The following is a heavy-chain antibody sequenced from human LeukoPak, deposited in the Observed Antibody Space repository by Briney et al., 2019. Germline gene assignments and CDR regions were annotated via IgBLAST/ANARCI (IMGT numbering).Heavy chain of an antibody. V-gene: IGHV3-21*01. D-gene: IGHD3-22*01. CDR3: ARDYTMIVLVNDAFDI. J-gene: IGHJ3*02. CDR2: LSSSSSYI. Sequence: GSLRLSCAASGFTFSTFSINLGRPAPGKGAGWVSSLSSSSSYIYYADSVKGRFTISRDNAKNSLYLQMNSLRAEDTAVYYCARDYTMIVLVNDAFDIWGQGTMVTVSS. CDR1: GFTFSTFS.